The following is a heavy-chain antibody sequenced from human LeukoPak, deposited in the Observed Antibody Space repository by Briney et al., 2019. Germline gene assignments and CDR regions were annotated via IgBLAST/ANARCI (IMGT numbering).Heavy chain of an antibody. J-gene: IGHJ3*02. CDR2: ITGSGVST. V-gene: IGHV3-23*01. D-gene: IGHD2-2*01. CDR1: AFTFSNYA. Sequence: GGSLRLSCAASAFTFSNYAMSWVRQAPGKRLEWVSSITGSGVSTYYADSVKGHFTISRDNSKNTLFLQMHSLRAEDTAVYYCAKHGTQLKPFDIWGQGTMVTVSS. CDR3: AKHGTQLKPFDI.